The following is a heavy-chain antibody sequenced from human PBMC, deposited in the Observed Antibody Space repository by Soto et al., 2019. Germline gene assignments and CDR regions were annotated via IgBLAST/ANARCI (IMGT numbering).Heavy chain of an antibody. CDR2: VDYRGTT. CDR3: ARHRPAYYDS. Sequence: QLLESGPGLVKPWETLSLTCTVSGGSINTNGYYWAWIRQPPGKGLEWIGSVDYRGTTYYNPSLKSRVIISSDMSENQFSLRLTSVTAADTAVYSCARHRPAYYDSWGQGTLVTVSS. D-gene: IGHD3-16*01. J-gene: IGHJ4*02. V-gene: IGHV4-39*01. CDR1: GGSINTNGYY.